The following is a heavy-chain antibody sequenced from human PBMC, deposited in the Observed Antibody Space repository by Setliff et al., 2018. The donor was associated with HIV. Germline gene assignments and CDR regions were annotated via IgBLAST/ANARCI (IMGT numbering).Heavy chain of an antibody. CDR2: ISAYNGNT. Sequence: VASVKVSCKASGYTFTSYGISWVRQAPGQGLEWMGWISAYNGNTNYAQKLQGRVTMTTDTSTSTAYMELRSLRSDDTAVYYCARDFYGGNSQPMDVWGQGATVTVSS. CDR1: GYTFTSYG. J-gene: IGHJ6*02. D-gene: IGHD4-17*01. CDR3: ARDFYGGNSQPMDV. V-gene: IGHV1-18*01.